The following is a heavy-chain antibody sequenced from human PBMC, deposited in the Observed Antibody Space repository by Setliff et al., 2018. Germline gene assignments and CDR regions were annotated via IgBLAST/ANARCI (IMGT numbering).Heavy chain of an antibody. V-gene: IGHV4-31*03. J-gene: IGHJ6*03. CDR3: ATTNWDYYYMDV. CDR2: ISNSGRT. CDR1: GDSMTRGDFY. D-gene: IGHD2-8*01. Sequence: SETLSLTCTVSGDSMTRGDFYWSWIRQHQPKGLEWIGYISNSGRTYYNPSLKSRVAISVDTSKKQLSLRLSSVTAADTAVYYCATTNWDYYYMDVWGKGSMVTVSS.